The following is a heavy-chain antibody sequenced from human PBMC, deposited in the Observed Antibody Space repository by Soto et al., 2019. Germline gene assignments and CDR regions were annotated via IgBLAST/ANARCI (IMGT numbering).Heavy chain of an antibody. CDR3: ARDIVVVPADIRGDYYYYGMDV. Sequence: QVQLVQSGAKVKKPGSSVKVSCKASGGTFSSYAISWVRQAPGQGLEWMGGIIPIFGTANYAQKFQGRVTITADESTSTAYMELSSLRSEDTAVYYCARDIVVVPADIRGDYYYYGMDVWGQGTTVTVSS. D-gene: IGHD2-2*02. V-gene: IGHV1-69*01. J-gene: IGHJ6*02. CDR2: IIPIFGTA. CDR1: GGTFSSYA.